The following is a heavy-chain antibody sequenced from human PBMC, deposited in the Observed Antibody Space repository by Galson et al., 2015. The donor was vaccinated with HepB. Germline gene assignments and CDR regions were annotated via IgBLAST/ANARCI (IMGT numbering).Heavy chain of an antibody. CDR2: IISDGSSA. J-gene: IGHJ4*02. CDR1: GLTFSTYW. D-gene: IGHD2-2*01. V-gene: IGHV3-74*01. CDR3: ASGGDSCSLSY. Sequence: SLRLSCAASGLTFSTYWMHWVRQAPGKGLVWVSRIISDGSSASYADSVKGRFTISRDNAKNTLYLQMNSLRVEDTAVYYCASGGDSCSLSYWGQGTLVTVSS.